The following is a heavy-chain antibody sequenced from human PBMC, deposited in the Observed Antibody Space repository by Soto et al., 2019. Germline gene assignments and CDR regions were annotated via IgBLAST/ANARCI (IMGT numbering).Heavy chain of an antibody. CDR1: GFTFSSYS. J-gene: IGHJ4*02. V-gene: IGHV3-21*01. D-gene: IGHD6-19*01. CDR2: ISSSSSYI. Sequence: GGSLRLSCAASGFTFSSYSMNWVRQAPGKGLEWVSSISSSSSYIYYTDSVKGRFTISRDNAKNSLYLQMNSLRAEDTAVYYCARGIAVAGDFDYWGQGTLVTVSS. CDR3: ARGIAVAGDFDY.